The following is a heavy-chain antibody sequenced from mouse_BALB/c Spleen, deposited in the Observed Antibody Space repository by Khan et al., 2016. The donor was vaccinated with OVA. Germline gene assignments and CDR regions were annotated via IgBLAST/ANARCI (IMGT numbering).Heavy chain of an antibody. CDR3: VRGRTY. CDR1: GYSIISDYA. J-gene: IGHJ3*01. V-gene: IGHV3-2*02. Sequence: EVQLQESGPGLVKPSRSLSLTCTVTGYSIISDYAWNWIRQFPGNKLEWMGYINYSRATSKNPSLKGRMSISRDTSKNQFFLQLNSVTTEDTAIYYCVRGRTYWSQGTLVTVAA. D-gene: IGHD3-3*01. CDR2: INYSRAT.